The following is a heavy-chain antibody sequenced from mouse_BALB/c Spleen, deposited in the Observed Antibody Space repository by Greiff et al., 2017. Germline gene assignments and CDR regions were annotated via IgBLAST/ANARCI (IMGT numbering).Heavy chain of an antibody. CDR3: ARSYYGSSPYFDY. CDR2: INPSTGYT. CDR1: GYTFTSYW. D-gene: IGHD1-1*01. Sequence: VQLQQSGAELAKPGASVKMSCKASGYTFTSYWMHWVKQRPGQGLEWIGYINPSTGYTEYNQKFKDKATLTADKSSSTAYMQLSSLTSEDSAVYYCARSYYGSSPYFDYWGQGTTLTVSS. J-gene: IGHJ2*01. V-gene: IGHV1-7*01.